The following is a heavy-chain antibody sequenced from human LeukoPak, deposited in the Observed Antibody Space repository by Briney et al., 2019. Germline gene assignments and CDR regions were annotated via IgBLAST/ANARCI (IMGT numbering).Heavy chain of an antibody. D-gene: IGHD3-10*01. Sequence: GGSLRLSCAASGFTFSDYAMTWVRPAPGKGVEWGSAISDTGGSAYYADSVKGRFTISRDNSKSTLYLQMNSLRAEDTAVYYCAKGYYYGSGSYYKGTDYWGQGTLVTVSS. CDR3: AKGYYYGSGSYYKGTDY. J-gene: IGHJ4*02. V-gene: IGHV3-23*01. CDR2: ISDTGGSA. CDR1: GFTFSDYA.